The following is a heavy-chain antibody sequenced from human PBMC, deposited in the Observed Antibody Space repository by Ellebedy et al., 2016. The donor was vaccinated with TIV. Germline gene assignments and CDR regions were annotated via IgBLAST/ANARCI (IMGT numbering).Heavy chain of an antibody. CDR1: RYTFTSYY. V-gene: IGHV3-33*01. Sequence: SXKASRYTFTSYYMHWVRQAPGKGLEWVAVIWYDGSNKYYADSVKGRFTISRDNSKNTLYLQMNSLRAEDTAVYYCARELWFGEFGLFDYWGQGTLVTVSS. D-gene: IGHD3-10*01. J-gene: IGHJ4*02. CDR2: IWYDGSNK. CDR3: ARELWFGEFGLFDY.